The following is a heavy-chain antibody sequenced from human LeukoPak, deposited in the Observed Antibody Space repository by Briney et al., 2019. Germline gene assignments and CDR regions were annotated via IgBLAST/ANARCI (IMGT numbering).Heavy chain of an antibody. CDR1: GFTFSDHY. CDR3: ARVRSEYYFDY. J-gene: IGHJ4*02. Sequence: GGSLRLSCAASGFTFSDHYMDWVRQAPGKGLEWVGRIRNKANSYTTEYAASVKGRFIISRDDSKNSLYLQMNSQKTEDAAVYYCARVRSEYYFDYWGQGTLVTVSS. CDR2: IRNKANSYTT. D-gene: IGHD6-25*01. V-gene: IGHV3-72*01.